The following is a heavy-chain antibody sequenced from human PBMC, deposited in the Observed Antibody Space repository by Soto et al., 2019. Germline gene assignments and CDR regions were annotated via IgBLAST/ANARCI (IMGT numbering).Heavy chain of an antibody. D-gene: IGHD6-19*01. CDR1: GFTFRSDA. J-gene: IGHJ6*02. V-gene: IGHV3-23*01. CDR2: ISGSGGST. Sequence: PGGSLRLSCAASGFTFRSDAMSWVRQAPGQALEWVSAISGSGGSTYYAASVKGRFTLSRDNSKNTLYLQMNSLRAEDTAVYYCAKAFAFGQWLVQMFYYYGMDVWGQGTTVTVSS. CDR3: AKAFAFGQWLVQMFYYYGMDV.